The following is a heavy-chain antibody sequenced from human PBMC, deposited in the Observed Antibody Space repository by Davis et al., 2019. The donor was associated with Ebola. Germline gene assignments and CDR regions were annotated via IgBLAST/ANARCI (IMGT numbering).Heavy chain of an antibody. J-gene: IGHJ5*02. CDR2: IIPILGIA. CDR3: TKDKGARELLDWWWFDP. D-gene: IGHD1-26*01. Sequence: SVKVSCKASAGTFSSYAISWVRQAPGQGLEWMGRIIPILGIANYAQKFQGRVTITADKSTSTAYMELRSLRAEDTAVYYCTKDKGARELLDWWWFDPWGQGTLVTVSS. V-gene: IGHV1-69*04. CDR1: AGTFSSYA.